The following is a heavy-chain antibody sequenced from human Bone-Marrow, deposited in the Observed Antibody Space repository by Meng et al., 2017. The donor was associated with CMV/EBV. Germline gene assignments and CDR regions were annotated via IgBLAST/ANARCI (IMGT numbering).Heavy chain of an antibody. CDR2: IGPDGSQK. D-gene: IGHD3-9*01. CDR3: ARDRLADY. J-gene: IGHJ4*02. CDR1: GLTFSGYW. Sequence: GESLKISCAASGLTFSGYWMDWVRQAPGKGLEWVANIGPDGSQKYYVDSVKGRFTISRDNAKNSLYLQMNSLRAEDTAVYYCARDRLADYWGQGTLVTVSS. V-gene: IGHV3-7*01.